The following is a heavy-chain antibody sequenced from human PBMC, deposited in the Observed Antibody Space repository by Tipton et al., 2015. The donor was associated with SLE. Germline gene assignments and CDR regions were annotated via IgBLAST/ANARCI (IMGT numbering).Heavy chain of an antibody. CDR3: ARQNPQQQLVPGGFDP. V-gene: IGHV4-59*08. J-gene: IGHJ5*02. D-gene: IGHD6-13*01. CDR1: GGSISSYY. CDR2: IYYSGST. Sequence: TLSLTCTVSGGSISSYYWSWIRQPPGKGLEWIGYIYYSGSTNYNPSLKSRVTISVDTSKNQFSLKLSSVTAADTAVYYCARQNPQQQLVPGGFDPWGQGTLGTVSS.